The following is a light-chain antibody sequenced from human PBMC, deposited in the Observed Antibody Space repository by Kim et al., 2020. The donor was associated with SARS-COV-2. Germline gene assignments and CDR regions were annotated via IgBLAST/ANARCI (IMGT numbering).Light chain of an antibody. CDR2: GAS. V-gene: IGKV3D-15*01. J-gene: IGKJ4*01. CDR3: QVYNSWPALS. Sequence: DIVMTQSPATLSVSPGERATLSCRASHSVAGKLAWYQQKPGQAPRLLIYGASVRATGIPARFSGSGSGTEFTLTISSLQSEDFAVYYCQVYNSWPALSFGGGTKVVIK. CDR1: HSVAGK.